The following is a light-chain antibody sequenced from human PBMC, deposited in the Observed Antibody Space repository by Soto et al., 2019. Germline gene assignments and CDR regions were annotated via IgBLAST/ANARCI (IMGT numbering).Light chain of an antibody. Sequence: EIVMTQSPATLSLATGERATLSCRASQSVRSYLAWYQQKPGQAPRLLIYDASSRATGIPDRFSGGGSGTDFTLTISRLEPEDFAVYYCQQFSSYPLTVGGGTKV. J-gene: IGKJ4*01. CDR3: QQFSSYPLT. CDR1: QSVRSY. CDR2: DAS. V-gene: IGKV3-11*01.